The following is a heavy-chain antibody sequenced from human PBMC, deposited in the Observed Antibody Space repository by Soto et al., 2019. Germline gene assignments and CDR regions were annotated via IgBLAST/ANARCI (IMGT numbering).Heavy chain of an antibody. Sequence: PVKVSCKASGGTFSSHTISRVRQAPGQGLEWMGRIIPILGIANYAQKFQGRVTITADKSTSTAYMELSSLRSEDTAVYYCARDSSGYLDYWGQGTLVTVSS. J-gene: IGHJ4*02. CDR2: IIPILGIA. CDR3: ARDSSGYLDY. D-gene: IGHD3-22*01. CDR1: GGTFSSHT. V-gene: IGHV1-69*04.